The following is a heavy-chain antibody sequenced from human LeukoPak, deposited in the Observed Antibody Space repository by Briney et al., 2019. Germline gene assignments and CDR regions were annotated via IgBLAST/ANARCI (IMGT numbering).Heavy chain of an antibody. CDR2: LYTGGNT. Sequence: GGSLRLSCAAPGLTVRGDYMSWVRQAPGKGLEWVSVLYTGGNTYYAESVRGRFTISRDNSKNTLYLQMNSLRAEDTAVYYCARHHGYSYGYSFGYWGQGTLVTVSS. J-gene: IGHJ4*02. CDR1: GLTVRGDY. D-gene: IGHD5-18*01. V-gene: IGHV3-53*01. CDR3: ARHHGYSYGYSFGY.